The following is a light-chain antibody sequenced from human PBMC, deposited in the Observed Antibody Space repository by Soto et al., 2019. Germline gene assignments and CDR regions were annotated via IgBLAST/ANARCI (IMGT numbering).Light chain of an antibody. CDR2: AAS. CDR3: LQDYDYPWP. Sequence: IQMTQSPSTLSASVGDRVNITCRASQGIRNNLGWHQQKPGKAPKLLIYAASSLHSGVPSRFSGSGSGTDFTLTISSLQPEDFATYYCLQDYDYPWPFGQGSKVAIK. J-gene: IGKJ1*01. CDR1: QGIRNN. V-gene: IGKV1-6*01.